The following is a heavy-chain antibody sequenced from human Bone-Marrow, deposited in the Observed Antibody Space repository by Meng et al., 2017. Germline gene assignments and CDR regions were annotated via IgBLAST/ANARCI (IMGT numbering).Heavy chain of an antibody. V-gene: IGHV1-18*01. CDR3: ARFQKYASSGSHRYLQY. CDR2: IGTYSGEK. J-gene: IGHJ1*01. Sequence: ASVKVSCKASGYTFTDYSITWLRQAPGQGLEWMGWIGTYSGEKKYAQRLQGRVTMTSDTSTRTVYMELRSLRSDDTAVYYCARFQKYASSGSHRYLQYWGQGSLVT. D-gene: IGHD3-22*01. CDR1: GYTFTDYS.